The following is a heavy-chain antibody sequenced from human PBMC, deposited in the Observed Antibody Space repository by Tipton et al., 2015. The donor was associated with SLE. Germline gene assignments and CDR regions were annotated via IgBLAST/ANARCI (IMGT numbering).Heavy chain of an antibody. V-gene: IGHV3-21*01. CDR3: ARAAAVVVPAAYYYYYMDV. Sequence: GSLRLSCAASGFTFSSYSMNWVRQAPGKGLEWVSSISSSSSYIYYADSVKGRFTISRDNAKNSLYLQMNSLRAEDTAVYYCARAAAVVVPAAYYYYYMDVWGKGTTVTVSS. D-gene: IGHD2-2*01. CDR1: GFTFSSYS. CDR2: ISSSSSYI. J-gene: IGHJ6*03.